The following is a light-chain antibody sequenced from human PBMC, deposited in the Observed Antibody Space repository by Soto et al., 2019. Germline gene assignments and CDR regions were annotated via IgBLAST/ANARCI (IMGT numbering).Light chain of an antibody. CDR2: DAS. J-gene: IGKJ5*01. Sequence: EIVLTQSPGTLSLSPGERATLSCRASQSLSSSQLAWYQQKPGQAPRLLIHDASSRATGIPARFSGSGSGTDFTLTISSLEPEDFAVYYCQQRSNWPITFGQGTRLEIK. CDR1: QSLSSSQ. CDR3: QQRSNWPIT. V-gene: IGKV3D-20*02.